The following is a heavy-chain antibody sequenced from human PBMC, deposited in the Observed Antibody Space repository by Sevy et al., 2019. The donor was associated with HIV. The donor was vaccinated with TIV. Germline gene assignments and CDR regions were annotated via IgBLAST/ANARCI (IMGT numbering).Heavy chain of an antibody. CDR3: ARHVPNYYDNSGSTAYYYYYGMDV. CDR2: IYYSGST. CDR1: GGSISSYY. Sequence: SETLSLTCTVSGGSISSYYWSWIRQPPGKGLEWIGYIYYSGSTNKNPSLKSRVTISVDTSKNQFSLKLSSETAADTAVYYCARHVPNYYDNSGSTAYYYYYGMDVWGQGTTVTVSS. D-gene: IGHD3-22*01. V-gene: IGHV4-59*08. J-gene: IGHJ6*02.